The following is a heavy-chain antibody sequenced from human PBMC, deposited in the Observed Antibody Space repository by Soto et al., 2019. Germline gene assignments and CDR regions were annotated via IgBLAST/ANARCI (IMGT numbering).Heavy chain of an antibody. D-gene: IGHD3-10*01. J-gene: IGHJ5*02. Sequence: QVPLVQSGAEVKKPGASVKVSCKASGYTFTSYGISWVRQAPGQGLEWMGWISAYNGNTNYAQKLQGRVTMTTDTSTSTAYMELRSLRSDDTAVYYCARASGSEQDEFYNWFDPWGQGTLVTVSS. V-gene: IGHV1-18*01. CDR1: GYTFTSYG. CDR2: ISAYNGNT. CDR3: ARASGSEQDEFYNWFDP.